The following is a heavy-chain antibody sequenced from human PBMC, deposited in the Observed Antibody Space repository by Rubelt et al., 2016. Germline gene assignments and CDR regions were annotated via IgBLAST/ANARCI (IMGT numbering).Heavy chain of an antibody. CDR3: AIYDFWSGYYLDY. CDR1: GYSFTSYW. D-gene: IGHD3-3*01. J-gene: IGHJ4*02. Sequence: EVQLVQSGAEVKKPGESLRISCKGSGYSFTSYWISWVRQMPGKGLGWRGRIDPSDSYTNYSPSFQGHVTISADKSISTAYLQWSSLKASDTAMYYCAIYDFWSGYYLDYWGQGTLVTVSS. V-gene: IGHV5-10-1*03. CDR2: IDPSDSYT.